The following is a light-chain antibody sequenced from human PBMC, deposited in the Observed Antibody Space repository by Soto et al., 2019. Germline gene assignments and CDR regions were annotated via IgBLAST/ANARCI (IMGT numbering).Light chain of an antibody. V-gene: IGLV2-14*01. CDR3: SSYTTSSTYV. CDR1: SSDVGAYNY. J-gene: IGLJ1*01. CDR2: EVN. Sequence: QSALTQPASLSGSPGQSITISCTGTSSDVGAYNYVSWYQQHPGKAPKLMIYEVNNRPSGISSRFSGSKSGNTASLIISGLRADDEADYYCSSYTTSSTYVFGTGTKLTVL.